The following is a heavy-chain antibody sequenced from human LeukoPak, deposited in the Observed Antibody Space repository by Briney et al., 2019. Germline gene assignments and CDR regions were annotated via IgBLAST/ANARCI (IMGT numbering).Heavy chain of an antibody. D-gene: IGHD2-2*01. J-gene: IGHJ6*03. CDR1: GDSTSSGGYY. Sequence: TLSLTCTVSGDSTSSGGYYWSWIRQHPGKGLEWIAYIYYSGSTYYNPSLKSRVIISVDTSKNQFSLKLSSVTAADTAVYYCARTRGCSSTSCYSPSPYMDVWGKGTTVTVSS. CDR3: ARTRGCSSTSCYSPSPYMDV. V-gene: IGHV4-31*03. CDR2: IYYSGST.